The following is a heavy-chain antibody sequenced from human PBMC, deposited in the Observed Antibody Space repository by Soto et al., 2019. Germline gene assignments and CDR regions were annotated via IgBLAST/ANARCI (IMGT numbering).Heavy chain of an antibody. CDR2: IDGVGTGT. CDR1: GFTFTNYW. V-gene: IGHV3-74*01. J-gene: IGHJ4*02. Sequence: EVQLVQSGGGSVQPGGSLRLSCAASGFTFTNYWMHWVRQVPGKGLVWVSRIDGVGTGTSYSDSVRGRFTISRDNDENTLYLQMNSLRAEDTAVYYCTPVFEYWGQGTQVTVSS. CDR3: TPVFEY.